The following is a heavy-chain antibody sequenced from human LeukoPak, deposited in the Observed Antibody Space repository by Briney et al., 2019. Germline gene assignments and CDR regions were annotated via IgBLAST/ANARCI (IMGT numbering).Heavy chain of an antibody. Sequence: SETLSLTCTSSGGSISTYYWSWIRQPPGKGLEWIGYIYYSGSTNYNPSLKSRVTISVDTSKNQFSLKLSSVTAADTAVYYCARGLSDYGDYVQAFDIWGQGTLVTVSS. D-gene: IGHD4-17*01. V-gene: IGHV4-59*01. CDR2: IYYSGST. CDR3: ARGLSDYGDYVQAFDI. CDR1: GGSISTYY. J-gene: IGHJ4*02.